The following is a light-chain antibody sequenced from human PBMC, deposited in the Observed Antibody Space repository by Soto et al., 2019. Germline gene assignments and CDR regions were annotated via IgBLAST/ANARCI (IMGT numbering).Light chain of an antibody. CDR1: SSDVGGYNY. Sequence: QSVLTQPPSASGSPGQSVSISCTGTSSDVGGYNYVSWYQQHPGKVPKLIIYEVNKRPSGVPDRFSGSKSGNTASLTVTGLQAEDEADYYCTSYEGGNNVFGTGTKLTVL. J-gene: IGLJ1*01. CDR2: EVN. V-gene: IGLV2-8*01. CDR3: TSYEGGNNV.